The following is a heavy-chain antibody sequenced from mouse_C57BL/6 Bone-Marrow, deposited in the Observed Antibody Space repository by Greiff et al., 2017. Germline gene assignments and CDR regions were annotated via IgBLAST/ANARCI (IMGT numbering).Heavy chain of an antibody. J-gene: IGHJ2*01. D-gene: IGHD2-14*01. CDR3: TIVRYSFDY. CDR1: GFNIKDDY. CDR2: IDPENGDT. Sequence: DVKLVESGAELVRPGASVKLSCTASGFNIKDDYMHWVKQRPEQGLEWIGWIDPENGDTEYASKFQGKATITADTSSNTAYLQLSSLTSEDTAVYYCTIVRYSFDYWGQGTTLTVSS. V-gene: IGHV14-4*01.